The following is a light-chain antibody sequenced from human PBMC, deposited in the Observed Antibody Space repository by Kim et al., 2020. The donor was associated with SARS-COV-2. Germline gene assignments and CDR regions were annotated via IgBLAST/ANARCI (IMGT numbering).Light chain of an antibody. CDR3: QQSYSTPPGT. CDR1: QSISSY. J-gene: IGKJ5*01. V-gene: IGKV1-39*01. Sequence: SVGDRVTITCRASQSISSYLNWYQQKPGQAPKLLIYAASSLQSGVPSRFSGSGSGTDFTLTISSLQPEDFATFYCQQSYSTPPGTFGQGTRLEIK. CDR2: AAS.